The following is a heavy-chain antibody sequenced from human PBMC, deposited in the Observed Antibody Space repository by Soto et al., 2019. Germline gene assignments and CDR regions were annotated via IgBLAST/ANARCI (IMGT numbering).Heavy chain of an antibody. Sequence: SDTLSLTSPVSGGAVSSGTYYWRWIRQPPGKGLEWIGHIYFTGSTNYNPSLKSRVTMSLDTSRNQFSLKLSSVTAADTAVYYCTRGPPRVQWFDPWGLGTLVTVSS. V-gene: IGHV4-61*01. J-gene: IGHJ5*02. CDR3: TRGPPRVQWFDP. CDR2: IYFTGST. CDR1: GGAVSSGTYY.